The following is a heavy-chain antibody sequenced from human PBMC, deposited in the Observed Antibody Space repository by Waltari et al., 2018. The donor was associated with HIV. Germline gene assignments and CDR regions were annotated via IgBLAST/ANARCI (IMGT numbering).Heavy chain of an antibody. CDR1: GFTFGDYA. CDR2: IRGKIYGGTT. CDR3: ARADDSRGYFLFGLDV. V-gene: IGHV3-49*05. D-gene: IGHD3-22*01. J-gene: IGHJ6*02. Sequence: EMQLVESGGDLVKPGRSLRLSCAASGFTFGDYARNWFRQAPGKRLEWVGFIRGKIYGGTTEYAASVKGRFSISKDDSKSVAYLQMNSLRTEDSAVYYCARADDSRGYFLFGLDVWGQGTTVTVSS.